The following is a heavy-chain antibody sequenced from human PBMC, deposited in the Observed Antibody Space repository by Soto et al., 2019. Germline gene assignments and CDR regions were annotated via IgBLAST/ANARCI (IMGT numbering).Heavy chain of an antibody. D-gene: IGHD4-17*01. CDR2: ISYDGSNK. CDR3: AKDAGNVDYGDYSPLH. J-gene: IGHJ4*02. Sequence: GGSLRLSCAASGFTFSSYAMHWARQAPGKGLEWVAVISYDGSNKYYADSVKGRFTISRDNSKNTLYLQMNSLRAEDTAVYYCAKDAGNVDYGDYSPLHWGQGTLVTVSS. CDR1: GFTFSSYA. V-gene: IGHV3-30-3*01.